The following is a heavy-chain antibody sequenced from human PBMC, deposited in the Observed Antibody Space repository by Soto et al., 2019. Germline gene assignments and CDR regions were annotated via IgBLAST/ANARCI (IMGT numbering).Heavy chain of an antibody. D-gene: IGHD2-2*01. CDR3: ARDAATLGYCSSTSCYERDY. J-gene: IGHJ4*02. Sequence: GGSLRLSCAASGFTFCSYGMHWVRQAPGKGLEWVAVIWYDGSNKYYADSVKGRFTISRDNAKNSLYLQMNSLRDEDTAVYYCARDAATLGYCSSTSCYERDYWGQGTLVTVSS. CDR2: IWYDGSNK. CDR1: GFTFCSYG. V-gene: IGHV3-33*01.